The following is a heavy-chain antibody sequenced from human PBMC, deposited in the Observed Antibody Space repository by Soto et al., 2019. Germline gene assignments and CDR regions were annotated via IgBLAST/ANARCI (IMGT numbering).Heavy chain of an antibody. CDR1: GGSISSSSYY. D-gene: IGHD4-17*01. J-gene: IGHJ6*03. V-gene: IGHV4-39*01. CDR3: ARRHGDQENYYYYYYMDV. Sequence: SETLSLTCTVSGGSISSSSYYWGWIRQPPGKGLEWIGSIYYSGSTYYNPSLKSRVTISVDTSKNQFSLKLSSVTAADTAVYYCARRHGDQENYYYYYYMDVWGKGTTVTVSS. CDR2: IYYSGST.